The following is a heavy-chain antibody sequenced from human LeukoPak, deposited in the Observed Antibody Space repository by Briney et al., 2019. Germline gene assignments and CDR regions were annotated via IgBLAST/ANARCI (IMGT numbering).Heavy chain of an antibody. D-gene: IGHD1-26*01. CDR3: ASEQSGGLSGNLGGLFASYYTYYYMDV. CDR2: INPSGGAT. J-gene: IGHJ6*03. CDR1: GYTFTKYY. Sequence: ASVKVSCKASGYTFTKYYIHWVRQAPGQGLEWMGMINPSGGATTYAQRFQGRVAFSGDLSTTTFYMDLRSLRSGDTAVYFCASEQSGGLSGNLGGLFASYYTYYYMDVWGRGTTVTVYS. V-gene: IGHV1-46*01.